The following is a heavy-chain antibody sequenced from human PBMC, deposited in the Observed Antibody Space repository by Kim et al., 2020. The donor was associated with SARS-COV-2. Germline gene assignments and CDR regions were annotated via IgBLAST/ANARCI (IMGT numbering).Heavy chain of an antibody. CDR2: ISYSGST. CDR1: GASVGSGSYY. J-gene: IGHJ4*01. Sequence: SETLTLTCTVSGASVGSGSYYWSWIRQPQGQGLEWIGYISYSGSTNYNPSLKSRITISVDTSKNQFSLNLSSVTAADTAVYYCARASGDYPDYWGQGTLVTVSS. CDR3: ARASGDYPDY. V-gene: IGHV4-61*01. D-gene: IGHD4-17*01.